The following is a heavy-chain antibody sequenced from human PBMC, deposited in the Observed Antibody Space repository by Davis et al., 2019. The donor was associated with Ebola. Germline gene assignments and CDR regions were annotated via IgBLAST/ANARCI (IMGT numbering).Heavy chain of an antibody. CDR2: IYHTGAT. J-gene: IGHJ4*02. CDR3: ARGGNTRFDY. Sequence: PSETLSLTCAVSGGSISSDIWWSWVRQPPGQGLEWIGEIYHTGATTHNPSLKSRLTMSVDKSKNQFSLNLYSVTAADTAVYYCARGGNTRFDYWGQGILVTVSS. CDR1: GGSISSDIW. V-gene: IGHV4-4*02. D-gene: IGHD1-14*01.